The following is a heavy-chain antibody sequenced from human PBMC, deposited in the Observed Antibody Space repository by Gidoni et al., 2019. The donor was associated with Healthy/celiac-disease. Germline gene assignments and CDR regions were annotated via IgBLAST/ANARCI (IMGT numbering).Heavy chain of an antibody. J-gene: IGHJ4*02. CDR3: AKDWYCSSTSCSYYFDY. D-gene: IGHD2-2*01. CDR1: GFPFSSYG. V-gene: IGHV3-30*18. CDR2: RSYDGSNK. Sequence: QVQLVESGGGVFQPGRSLRLSCAASGFPFSSYGMHWVRQAPGKGMEWVAVRSYDGSNKYYADSVKGRFTISRDNSKNTLYLQMNSLRAEDTAVYYCAKDWYCSSTSCSYYFDYWGQGTLVTVSS.